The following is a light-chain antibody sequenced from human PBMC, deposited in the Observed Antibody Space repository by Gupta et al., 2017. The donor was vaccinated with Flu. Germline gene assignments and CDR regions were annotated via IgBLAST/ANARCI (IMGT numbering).Light chain of an antibody. J-gene: IGLJ2*01. CDR1: KLGDEY. CDR3: QAWDSSTAV. Sequence: SYELTQPPSVSVSPGQTASITCSGDKLGDEYACWYQQKPGQSPVLVIYQNNKRPSGIPERFSGSNSGNTATLTISGTQARDEADYYCQAWDSSTAVFGGGTKLTVL. CDR2: QNN. V-gene: IGLV3-1*01.